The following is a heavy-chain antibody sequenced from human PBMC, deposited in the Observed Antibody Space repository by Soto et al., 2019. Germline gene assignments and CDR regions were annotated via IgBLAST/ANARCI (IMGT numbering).Heavy chain of an antibody. D-gene: IGHD6-6*01. Sequence: EVQLLESGGGLVQPGGSLRLSCAASGFTFSRYAMSWVRQAPGKGLEWLSAISGSGGSTYYADSVKGRVTISRDNSKNTLYLQMNSLRAEDTAVYYCAKRCGIAALTCYWYFDRWGRGTLVNVSS. V-gene: IGHV3-23*01. J-gene: IGHJ2*01. CDR3: AKRCGIAALTCYWYFDR. CDR2: ISGSGGST. CDR1: GFTFSRYA.